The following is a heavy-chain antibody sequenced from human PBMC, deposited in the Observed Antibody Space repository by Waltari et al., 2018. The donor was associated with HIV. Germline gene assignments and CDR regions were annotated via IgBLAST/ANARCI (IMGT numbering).Heavy chain of an antibody. CDR1: GDSISNINYY. CDR2: IQSRGGT. J-gene: IGHJ4*02. CDR3: ARLDILTGFPQYFFDS. Sequence: QLQLQESGPGLVKSSETLSLSCTVSGDSISNINYYSAWNRQRPGKGLEWIGNIQSRGGTSYNPSLKSRVTISVDTSKNQFSLKLSSVTAADTAVYYCARLDILTGFPQYFFDSWSQGTLVTVSS. V-gene: IGHV4-39*01. D-gene: IGHD3-9*01.